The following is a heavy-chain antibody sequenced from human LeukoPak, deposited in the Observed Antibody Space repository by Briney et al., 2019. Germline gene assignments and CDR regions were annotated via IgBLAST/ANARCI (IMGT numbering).Heavy chain of an antibody. CDR1: GFTVSSNY. CDR2: IYSGGST. Sequence: GGSLRLSCAASGFTVSSNYTSWVRQAPGKELEWVSVIYSGGSTYYADSVKGRFTISRDNSKNTLYLQMNSLRAEDTAVYYCAGRYYDSSGYSFDPWGQGTLVTVSS. V-gene: IGHV3-53*01. D-gene: IGHD3-22*01. CDR3: AGRYYDSSGYSFDP. J-gene: IGHJ5*02.